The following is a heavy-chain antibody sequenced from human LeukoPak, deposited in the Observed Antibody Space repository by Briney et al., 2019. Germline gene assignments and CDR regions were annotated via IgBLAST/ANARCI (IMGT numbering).Heavy chain of an antibody. CDR3: ARDQPGNDYFDY. D-gene: IGHD1-1*01. V-gene: IGHV4-59*12. J-gene: IGHJ4*02. CDR2: IYYSGST. CDR1: GGSISSYY. Sequence: SETLSLTCTVSGGSISSYYWSWIRQPPGKGLEWIGYIYYSGSTYYNPSLKSRVTISVDTSKNQFSLKLSSVTAADTAVYYCARDQPGNDYFDYWGQGTLVTVS.